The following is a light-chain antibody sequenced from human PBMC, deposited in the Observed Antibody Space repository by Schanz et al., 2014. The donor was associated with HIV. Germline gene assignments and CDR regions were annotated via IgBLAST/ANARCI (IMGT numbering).Light chain of an antibody. CDR1: SSDVGDYNY. V-gene: IGLV2-8*01. CDR3: SSYTSSSSYV. J-gene: IGLJ1*01. CDR2: EVS. Sequence: QSALTQPPSASGSPGQSVTLSCTGTSSDVGDYNYVSWYQQHPGKAPKIMIYEVSKRPSGVPDRFSGSKSGNTASLTVSGLQAEDEADYYCSSYTSSSSYVFGTGTKLTVL.